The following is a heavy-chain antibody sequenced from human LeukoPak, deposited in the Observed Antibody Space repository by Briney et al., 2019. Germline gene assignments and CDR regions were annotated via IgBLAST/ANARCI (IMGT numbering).Heavy chain of an antibody. Sequence: SETLSLTCAVYVGSFSGYYWSWIRQPPGKGLEWIGEINHSRSTKYNPSLKSRVTMSVDTSKNQFSLKLSSVTAADTAVYYCARAQWLDRSSGYYYGMDVWGQGTTVTVSS. V-gene: IGHV4-34*01. CDR3: ARAQWLDRSSGYYYGMDV. J-gene: IGHJ6*02. CDR2: INHSRST. D-gene: IGHD6-19*01. CDR1: VGSFSGYY.